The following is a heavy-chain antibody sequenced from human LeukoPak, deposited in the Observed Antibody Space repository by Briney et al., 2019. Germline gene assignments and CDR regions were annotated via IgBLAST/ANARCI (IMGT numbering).Heavy chain of an antibody. J-gene: IGHJ6*02. CDR2: IGSDNKP. CDR3: PRDLSYSVAMDV. D-gene: IGHD1-26*01. Sequence: TGGSLRLSCEASGDPFYAYATTWVRQAPGKGLEWVSSIGSDNKPHYSESVKGRFAISRDNSKSMLFLQLNSLRAEDTALYYCPRDLSYSVAMDVWGQGTTVTVSS. CDR1: GDPFYAYA. V-gene: IGHV3-23*01.